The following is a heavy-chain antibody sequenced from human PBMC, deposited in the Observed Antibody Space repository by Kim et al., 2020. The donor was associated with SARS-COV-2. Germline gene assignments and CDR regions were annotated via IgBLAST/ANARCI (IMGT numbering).Heavy chain of an antibody. J-gene: IGHJ4*02. V-gene: IGHV6-1*01. CDR1: GDSVSSNSAA. Sequence: SQTLSLTCAISGDSVSSNSAAWNWIRQSPSRGLEWLGRTYYRSKWYNDYAVSVKSRITINPDTSKNQFSLQLNSVTPEDTAVYYCAREIGDILTGYYEFDYWGQGTLVTVSS. CDR3: AREIGDILTGYYEFDY. D-gene: IGHD3-9*01. CDR2: TYYRSKWYN.